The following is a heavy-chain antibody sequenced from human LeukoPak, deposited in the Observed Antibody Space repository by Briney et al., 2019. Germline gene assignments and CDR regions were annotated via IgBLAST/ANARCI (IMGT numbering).Heavy chain of an antibody. V-gene: IGHV4-61*02. D-gene: IGHD3-10*01. CDR2: IYYSVST. Sequence: SQTLSLTTSVSAGSISSGSYYWSSIRQPAGKGLQRIGTIYYSVSTYSNPSLKSRVTISVDTSKNQFSLKLSSVTAADTAMYYCASGWGLEAPGAFDIWGQGTMVTVSS. CDR1: AGSISSGSYY. CDR3: ASGWGLEAPGAFDI. J-gene: IGHJ3*02.